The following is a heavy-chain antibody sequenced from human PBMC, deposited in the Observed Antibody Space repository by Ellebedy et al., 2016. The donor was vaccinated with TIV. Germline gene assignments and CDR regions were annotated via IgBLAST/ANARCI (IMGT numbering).Heavy chain of an antibody. CDR3: TRRGVSGGITFDY. V-gene: IGHV3-73*01. CDR1: GFTFSGSA. CDR2: IRSQANSYAT. D-gene: IGHD1-20*01. Sequence: GESLKISXAASGFTFSGSAMHWARQSSGKGLEWIGRIRSQANSYATAYAPSVKGRFFISRDDPKNTAYLHMNSLNTEDSAVYYCTRRGVSGGITFDYWGQGTLVTVSS. J-gene: IGHJ4*02.